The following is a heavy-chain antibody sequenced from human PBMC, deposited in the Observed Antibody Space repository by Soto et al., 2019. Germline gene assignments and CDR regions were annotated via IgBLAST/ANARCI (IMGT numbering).Heavy chain of an antibody. CDR1: GFSFVSYW. D-gene: IGHD2-15*01. V-gene: IGHV3-21*02. CDR3: ARDCSGGSCYPGMDV. CDR2: ISSSGYI. Sequence: EVQLAESGGGLVLTGGSLRLSCAASGFSFVSYWMHWVRQAPGKRLEWLSSISSSGYIFSTDSVRGRFTISRDNAKNSVYLQINSLRAEDTAVYFCARDCSGGSCYPGMDVWGQGTTVTVSS. J-gene: IGHJ6*02.